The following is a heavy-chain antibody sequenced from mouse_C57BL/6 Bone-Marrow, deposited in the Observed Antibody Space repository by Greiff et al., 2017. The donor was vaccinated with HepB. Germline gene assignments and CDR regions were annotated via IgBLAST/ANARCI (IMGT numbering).Heavy chain of an antibody. Sequence: EVMLVEPGGDLVKPGGSLKLSCAASGFTFSSYGMSWVRQTPDKRLEWVATISSGGSYTYYPDSVKGRFTISRDNAKNTLYLQMSSLKSEDTAMYYCARPLAYWGQGTLVTVSA. V-gene: IGHV5-6*01. CDR1: GFTFSSYG. J-gene: IGHJ3*01. CDR3: ARPLAY. CDR2: ISSGGSYT.